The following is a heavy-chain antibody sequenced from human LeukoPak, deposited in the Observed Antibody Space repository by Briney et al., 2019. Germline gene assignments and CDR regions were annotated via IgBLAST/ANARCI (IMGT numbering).Heavy chain of an antibody. Sequence: PGGSLRLSCAASGFTFSSYSMNWVRQAPGKGLEWVSYISCSSSSMYYADSVKGRFTISRDNAKNSLYLHMNRLRAEDTAVYYCARGGNTVTTPFTFLGHWGQGTLVTVSS. CDR2: ISCSSSSM. CDR1: GFTFSSYS. D-gene: IGHD4-17*01. V-gene: IGHV3-48*01. CDR3: ARGGNTVTTPFTFLGH. J-gene: IGHJ4*02.